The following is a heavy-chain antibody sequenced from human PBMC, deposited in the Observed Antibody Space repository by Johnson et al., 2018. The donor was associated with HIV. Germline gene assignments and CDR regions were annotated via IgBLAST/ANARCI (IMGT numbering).Heavy chain of an antibody. V-gene: IGHV3-NL1*01. CDR3: AKGRWEATTYDDAFDI. CDR1: GFTFSSYA. Sequence: QMQLVESGGGVVQPGRSLRLSCAASGFTFSSYAMHWVRQAPGKGLEWVSVIYSGGSTYYADSVKGRFTISRDNSKNTLYLQMNSLRAEDTAVYYCAKGRWEATTYDDAFDIWGQGTMVTVSS. J-gene: IGHJ3*02. D-gene: IGHD1-26*01. CDR2: IYSGGST.